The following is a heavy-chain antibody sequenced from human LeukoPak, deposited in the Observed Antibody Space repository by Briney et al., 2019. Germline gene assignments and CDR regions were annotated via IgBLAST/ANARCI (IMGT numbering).Heavy chain of an antibody. V-gene: IGHV3-7*01. J-gene: IGHJ4*02. CDR1: GFTQNGYR. D-gene: IGHD3-10*01. CDR3: ARDPGYYGSGSYLN. CDR2: IKQDGSEK. Sequence: GGPLTPPCIASGFTQNGYRMTGPRQAPGKGLEWVANIKQDGSEKYYVDSVKGRFTISRDNAKNSLYLQMNSLRAEDTAVYYCARDPGYYGSGSYLNWGQGTLVTVSS.